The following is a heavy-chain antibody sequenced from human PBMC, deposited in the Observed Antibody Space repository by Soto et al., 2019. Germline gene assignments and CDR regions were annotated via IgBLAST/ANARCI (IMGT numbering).Heavy chain of an antibody. CDR2: ISGSDDST. CDR1: GFTFSSYA. V-gene: IGHV3-23*01. D-gene: IGHD6-6*01. Sequence: EVQLLESGGGLVQPGESLRLSCAASGFTFSSYAMSWVRQAPGKGLEWVSVISGSDDSTYYADSVKGRFTISRDNSKNTRYLQMNSRRAEDTAVYDCAKRSSSSTFDYWGQGTLVTVSS. J-gene: IGHJ4*02. CDR3: AKRSSSSTFDY.